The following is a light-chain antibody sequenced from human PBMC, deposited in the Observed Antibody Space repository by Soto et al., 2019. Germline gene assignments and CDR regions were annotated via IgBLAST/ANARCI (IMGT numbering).Light chain of an antibody. Sequence: EIVMPQSPATLSVSPGERAALSLRASQSVSNNLAWYQLKPGQAPRLLIHDASTRATGIPARFSGSGSVTEFTLTISSLQSEDFAVYYCQQYNDWPRTFGQGTKVGIK. V-gene: IGKV3-15*01. CDR3: QQYNDWPRT. CDR2: DAS. CDR1: QSVSNN. J-gene: IGKJ1*01.